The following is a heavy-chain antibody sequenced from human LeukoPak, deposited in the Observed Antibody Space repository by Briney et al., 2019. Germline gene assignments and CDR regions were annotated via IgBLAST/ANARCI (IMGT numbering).Heavy chain of an antibody. Sequence: PGGSLRLSCAASGFTFSSYEMNWVRQAPGKGLEWVSYISSSGSTIYYADSVKGRFTISRDNAKNSLYLQMNSLRAEDTAVYYCARDRSAYSYGLPKDDYWGQGTLVTVSS. CDR3: ARDRSAYSYGLPKDDY. D-gene: IGHD5-18*01. CDR1: GFTFSSYE. CDR2: ISSSGSTI. J-gene: IGHJ4*02. V-gene: IGHV3-48*03.